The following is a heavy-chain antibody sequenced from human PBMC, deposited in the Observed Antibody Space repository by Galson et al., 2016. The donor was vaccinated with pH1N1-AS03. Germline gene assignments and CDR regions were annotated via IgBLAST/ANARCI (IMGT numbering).Heavy chain of an antibody. CDR2: LNTGTGDT. V-gene: IGHV1-3*04. Sequence: SVKVSCKASGYSFISYAIHWVRQAPGQRPEWMGWLNTGTGDTIYSQKFQDRVTITRDTSASTAYMELRRLRSEDTAVYYCAKVGIEISSGWYGRFDFWGQGTLVTVSS. CDR3: AKVGIEISSGWYGRFDF. J-gene: IGHJ4*02. CDR1: GYSFISYA. D-gene: IGHD6-19*01.